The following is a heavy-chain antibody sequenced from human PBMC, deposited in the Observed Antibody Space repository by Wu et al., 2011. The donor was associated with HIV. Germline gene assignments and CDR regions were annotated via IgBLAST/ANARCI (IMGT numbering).Heavy chain of an antibody. CDR2: ISTYNGNT. D-gene: IGHD1-26*01. Sequence: QVQLVQSGAEVKKPGASVKVSCKASGYTYTTYGVSWVQQAPGQGLEWMGWISTYNGNTNYVQNLQGRVTLTTDTSTNTAYMELRSLRSDDTAVYYCARDESGTSSYYGMDVWGQGTTVTVSS. CDR3: ARDESGTSSYYGMDV. CDR1: GYTYTTYG. V-gene: IGHV1-18*01. J-gene: IGHJ6*02.